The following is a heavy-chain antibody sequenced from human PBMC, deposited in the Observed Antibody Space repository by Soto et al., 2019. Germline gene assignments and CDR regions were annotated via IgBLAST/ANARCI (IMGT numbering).Heavy chain of an antibody. J-gene: IGHJ4*02. D-gene: IGHD6-19*01. V-gene: IGHV3-23*01. CDR2: ISGSGGST. CDR1: GFTFSSYA. CDR3: ARRSSGWYFDY. Sequence: EVQLLESGGGLVQPGGSLRLSCAASGFTFSSYAMNWVRQDPGKGLEWVSVISGSGGSTYYADTVKGRFTISRDNYKNTLYLQMNSLRAEDTAVYYSARRSSGWYFDYWFQGTLVTVLS.